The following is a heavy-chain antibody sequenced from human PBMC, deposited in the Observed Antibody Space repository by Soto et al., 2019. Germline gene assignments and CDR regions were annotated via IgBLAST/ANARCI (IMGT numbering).Heavy chain of an antibody. CDR2: IYYSGST. CDR1: GDSISSRSYY. D-gene: IGHD2-21*02. CDR3: ARQRTSVVTQAYFDV. Sequence: SETLSLSCTVTGDSISSRSYYWGWIRQPPGKGLEWIGSIYYSGSTYNNPSLRSRVSMSIDTSKDQFSLKLKSVTAADTALYFCARQRTSVVTQAYFDVWGPGPLVTVSS. V-gene: IGHV4-39*01. J-gene: IGHJ4*02.